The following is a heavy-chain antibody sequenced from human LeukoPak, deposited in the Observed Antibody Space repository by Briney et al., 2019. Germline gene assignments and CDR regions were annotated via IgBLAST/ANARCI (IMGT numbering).Heavy chain of an antibody. CDR2: ISSNGGST. J-gene: IGHJ6*02. V-gene: IGHV3-64D*06. Sequence: GGSLRLSCSASGFTSSSYAMHWVRQAPGKGLEYVSAISSNGGSTYYADSVKGRFTISRDNSKNTLYLQMSSLRAEDTAVYYCVTLPFTITYSYGMDVWGQGTTVTVSS. CDR1: GFTSSSYA. D-gene: IGHD5-12*01. CDR3: VTLPFTITYSYGMDV.